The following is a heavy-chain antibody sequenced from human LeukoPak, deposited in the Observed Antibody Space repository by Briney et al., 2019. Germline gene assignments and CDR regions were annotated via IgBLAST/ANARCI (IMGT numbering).Heavy chain of an antibody. D-gene: IGHD4-11*01. CDR1: GFTFSSYG. CDR3: CARTYRVYFDY. Sequence: GGSLRLSCAASGFTFSSYGMHWVRQAPGKGLEWVAFIRYDGSNKYYADSVKGRFTISRDNSKNTLYLQMNSLRAEDTAVYYCCARTYRVYFDYWGREPWSPSPQ. J-gene: IGHJ4*02. V-gene: IGHV3-30*02. CDR2: IRYDGSNK.